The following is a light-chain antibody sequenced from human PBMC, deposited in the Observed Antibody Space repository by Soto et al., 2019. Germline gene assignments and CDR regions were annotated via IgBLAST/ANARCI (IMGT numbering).Light chain of an antibody. J-gene: IGKJ4*01. CDR2: GAS. V-gene: IGKV1-9*01. Sequence: DIQLTQSPYFLSASVGDRVTITCRASQGIGSYLAWYQQKPGKAPKLLISGASTLQGGVPSRFSGSGSGTEFTLTISSLQPEDFATYSCQQLHSWGVTFGGGTKVEIK. CDR3: QQLHSWGVT. CDR1: QGIGSY.